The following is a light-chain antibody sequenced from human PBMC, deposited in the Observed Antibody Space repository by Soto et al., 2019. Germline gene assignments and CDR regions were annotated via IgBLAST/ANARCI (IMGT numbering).Light chain of an antibody. V-gene: IGKV3-20*01. J-gene: IGKJ2*01. CDR1: QSVSSSY. CDR3: QQYGSSPRT. CDR2: DAS. Sequence: EIVLTQSTGTLSLCPGERATLSCRASQSVSSSYLAWYQQKPGQAPRLLIYDASSRATGIPDRFSGSGSGTDFTLTISRLEPEDFAVYYCQQYGSSPRTFGQGTKLEIK.